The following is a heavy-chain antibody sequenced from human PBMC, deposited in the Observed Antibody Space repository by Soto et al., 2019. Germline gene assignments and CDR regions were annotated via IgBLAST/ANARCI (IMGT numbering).Heavy chain of an antibody. Sequence: PGESLKISCKGSGYSFTSYWIGWVRQMPGKGLEWMGIIYPGDSDTRYSPSFQGQVTISADKSISTAYLQWSSLKASDTAMYYCASTTSGGNSYYYYMDVWGKGTTVNVAS. CDR2: IYPGDSDT. CDR3: ASTTSGGNSYYYYMDV. J-gene: IGHJ6*03. D-gene: IGHD2-15*01. CDR1: GYSFTSYW. V-gene: IGHV5-51*01.